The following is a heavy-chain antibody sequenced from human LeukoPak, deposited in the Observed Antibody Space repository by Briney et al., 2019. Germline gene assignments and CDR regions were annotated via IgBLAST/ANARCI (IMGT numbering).Heavy chain of an antibody. CDR1: GFNIIGYA. CDR3: TRTGLGYSLANGLDA. J-gene: IGHJ5*02. D-gene: IGHD5-18*01. Sequence: PGKSLRLSCAASGFNIIGYAMYWVRQAPGKGLEFVASISHDGTDRYRESVKGRFTISRDTSEDTVYLEMNTLRAEDTALYYCTRTGLGYSLANGLDAWGQGTLVTVSS. V-gene: IGHV3-30*04. CDR2: ISHDGTDR.